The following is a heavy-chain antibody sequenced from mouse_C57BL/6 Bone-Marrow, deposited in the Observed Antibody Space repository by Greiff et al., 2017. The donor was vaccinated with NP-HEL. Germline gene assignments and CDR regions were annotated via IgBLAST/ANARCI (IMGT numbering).Heavy chain of an antibody. CDR3: ARERLVDY. J-gene: IGHJ2*01. D-gene: IGHD3-2*02. CDR2: IYPGDGDT. Sequence: VQLQQSGPELVKPGASVKISCKASGYAFSSSWMNWVKQRPGKGLEWIGRIYPGDGDTNYNGKFKGKATLTADKSSSPAYMQLSSLTSEDSAVYFCARERLVDYWGQGTTLTVSS. CDR1: GYAFSSSW. V-gene: IGHV1-82*01.